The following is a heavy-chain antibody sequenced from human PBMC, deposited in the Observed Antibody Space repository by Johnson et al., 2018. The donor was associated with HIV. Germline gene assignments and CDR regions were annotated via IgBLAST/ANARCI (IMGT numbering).Heavy chain of an antibody. CDR1: GFSFSTYA. CDR2: ISSNVGST. V-gene: IGHV3-64*01. D-gene: IGHD3-16*02. Sequence: VHLVESGGDSVQPGGSLRLSCAASGFSFSTYAMHWVRQAPGQGLEYVSAISSNVGSTYYANSVTGRFTISRDNSKNTLYLQMGSLRAEDMAVYYCAREEYDYVWGSYRLVDIWGQGTMVTVSS. CDR3: AREEYDYVWGSYRLVDI. J-gene: IGHJ3*02.